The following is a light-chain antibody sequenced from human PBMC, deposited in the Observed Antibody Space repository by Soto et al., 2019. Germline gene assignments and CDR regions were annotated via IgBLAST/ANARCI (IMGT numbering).Light chain of an antibody. J-gene: IGKJ5*01. CDR1: QSVSSY. CDR2: DAS. Sequence: EIVLTQSPATLSLSPGESATLSCRASQSVSSYLAWYQQKPGQAPRLLIYDASNRATGIPARFSGSGSGTDFTLTISSLEPEDFAVYYCQQRSNWPRITCGQGTRLEIK. V-gene: IGKV3-11*01. CDR3: QQRSNWPRIT.